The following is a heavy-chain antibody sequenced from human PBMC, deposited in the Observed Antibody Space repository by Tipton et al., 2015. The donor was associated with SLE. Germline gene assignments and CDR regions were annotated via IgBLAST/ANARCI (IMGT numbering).Heavy chain of an antibody. D-gene: IGHD4-17*01. V-gene: IGHV4-59*01. J-gene: IGHJ4*02. Sequence: TLSLTCTVSGGSISSYYWSWIRQPPGKGLEWIGYIYYSGSTNYNPSLKRRVTISVDTSKNQFSLKLSSVTAADTAVYYCASFDYGDYWYWGQGTLVTVSS. CDR2: IYYSGST. CDR1: GGSISSYY. CDR3: ASFDYGDYWY.